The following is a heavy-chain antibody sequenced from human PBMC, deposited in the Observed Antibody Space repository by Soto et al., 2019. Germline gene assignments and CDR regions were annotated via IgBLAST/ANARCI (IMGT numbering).Heavy chain of an antibody. CDR3: ARESEDLTSNFDY. J-gene: IGHJ4*02. V-gene: IGHV3-21*06. CDR1: GFTFTRYS. Sequence: GGSLRLSCAASGFTFTRYSMNWVRQAPGKGLEWVSSISSTTNYIYYGDSMKGRFTISRDNAKNSLYLEMNSLRAEDSAVYYWARESEDLTSNFDYWGQGTLVT. CDR2: ISSTTNYI.